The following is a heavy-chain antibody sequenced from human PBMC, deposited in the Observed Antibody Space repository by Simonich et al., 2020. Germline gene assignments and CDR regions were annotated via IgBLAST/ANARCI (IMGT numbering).Heavy chain of an antibody. Sequence: QVQLVQSGAEVKKPGASVKVSCKASGYTFTSYGISWVRQAPGQGLEWMGWISAYNGNTNYAQKLQSRGTMTTDTSTSTAYMELRSLRSDDTAVYYCARASRGTWWYYYFDYWGQGTLVTVSS. CDR3: ARASRGTWWYYYFDY. CDR2: ISAYNGNT. CDR1: GYTFTSYG. V-gene: IGHV1-18*01. J-gene: IGHJ4*02. D-gene: IGHD2-15*01.